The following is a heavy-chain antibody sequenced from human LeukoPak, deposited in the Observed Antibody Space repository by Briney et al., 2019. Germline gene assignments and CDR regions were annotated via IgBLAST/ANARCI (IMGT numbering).Heavy chain of an antibody. Sequence: GGSLRLSCAASGFTLSSYWMNWVRQAPGKGLEWVANIKQDGSEKYYVDSVKGRFTISRDNAKNSLYLQMNSLRTEDTAVYYCARVRRSPLCYYYYYMDVWGKGTTVTVSS. J-gene: IGHJ6*03. CDR2: IKQDGSEK. CDR1: GFTLSSYW. V-gene: IGHV3-7*01. CDR3: ARVRRSPLCYYYYYMDV. D-gene: IGHD4-17*01.